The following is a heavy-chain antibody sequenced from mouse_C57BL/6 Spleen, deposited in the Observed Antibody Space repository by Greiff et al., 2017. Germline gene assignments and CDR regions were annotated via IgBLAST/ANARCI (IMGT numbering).Heavy chain of an antibody. CDR3: ARSTMVTTGFAY. CDR1: GYTFTSYW. D-gene: IGHD2-2*01. V-gene: IGHV1-61*01. Sequence: QVQLQQSGAELVRPGSSVKLSCKASGYTFTSYWMDWVKQRPGQGLEWIGNIYPSDSETHYNQKFKDKATLTVDKSSSTAYMQLSSLTSEDSAVYYCARSTMVTTGFAYWGQGTLVTVSA. J-gene: IGHJ3*01. CDR2: IYPSDSET.